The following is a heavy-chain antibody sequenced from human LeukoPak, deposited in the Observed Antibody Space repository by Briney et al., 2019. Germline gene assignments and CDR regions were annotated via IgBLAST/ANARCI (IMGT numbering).Heavy chain of an antibody. Sequence: PGGSLRLSCAASGFNFSSYAMHWVRQAPGEGLEWVGLISYGGIDKSYADSVKGRFTISRDSSKRTLYLQMNSLRAEDTAMYYCARESWSDSVAFDIWGLGTVVIVSS. CDR1: GFNFSSYA. D-gene: IGHD3-3*01. CDR2: ISYGGIDK. CDR3: ARESWSDSVAFDI. J-gene: IGHJ3*02. V-gene: IGHV3-30*04.